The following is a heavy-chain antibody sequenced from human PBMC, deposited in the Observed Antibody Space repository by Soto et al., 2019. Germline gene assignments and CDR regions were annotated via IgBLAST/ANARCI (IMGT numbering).Heavy chain of an antibody. D-gene: IGHD2-21*01. Sequence: GGSLRLSCTGSGFTFGDYAVSWFRQAPGKGLECVGFIRSKAYGETTNYAASVKGRFTISRDDSRTIAYLRMNSLKTEDTATYYCSRGFYANTSYPRFDFWGQGTLVTVSS. J-gene: IGHJ4*02. CDR2: IRSKAYGETT. V-gene: IGHV3-49*03. CDR3: SRGFYANTSYPRFDF. CDR1: GFTFGDYA.